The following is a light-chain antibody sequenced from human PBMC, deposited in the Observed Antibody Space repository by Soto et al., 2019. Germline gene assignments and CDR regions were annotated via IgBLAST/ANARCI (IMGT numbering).Light chain of an antibody. CDR2: GAS. V-gene: IGKV1-33*01. CDR3: QQYENLPYT. CDR1: QDISKY. Sequence: DIQMTQSPSSLSASVGDKVTITCQASQDISKYLNWYRQKPGKAPNLLIYGASNLGARVPSRFSGSGSGTDFTFTITSLQPEDVATYYCQQYENLPYTFGQGTKLEIK. J-gene: IGKJ2*01.